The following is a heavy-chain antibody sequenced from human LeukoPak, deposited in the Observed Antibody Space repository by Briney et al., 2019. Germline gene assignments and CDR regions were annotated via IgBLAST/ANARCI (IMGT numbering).Heavy chain of an antibody. CDR1: GYTFTGYY. J-gene: IGHJ4*02. D-gene: IGHD6-13*01. CDR2: INPNSGGT. V-gene: IGHV1-2*02. Sequence: GASVKVSCKASGYTFTGYYMHWVRQAPGQGLEWMGWINPNSGGTNYAQKFQGRVTITRDTSISTAYMELSRLRSDDTAVYYCARVGAAAGRFWLDYWGQGTLVTVSS. CDR3: ARVGAAAGRFWLDY.